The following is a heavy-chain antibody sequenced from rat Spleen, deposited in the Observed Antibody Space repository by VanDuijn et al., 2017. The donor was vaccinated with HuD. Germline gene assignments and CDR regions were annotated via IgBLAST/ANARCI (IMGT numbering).Heavy chain of an antibody. V-gene: IGHV5S23*01. D-gene: IGHD1-11*01. CDR3: ATTPEGYFEY. Sequence: EVQLVESGGGLVQPGRSLKLSCVASGFSFSDYGMAWVLQAPTKGLEWVASISPSAAYTYYRDSVKGRFTLSRDNAKSTLYLQMDSLRSEDTATYFCATTPEGYFEYWGQGVMVTVSS. CDR2: ISPSAAYT. J-gene: IGHJ2*01. CDR1: GFSFSDYG.